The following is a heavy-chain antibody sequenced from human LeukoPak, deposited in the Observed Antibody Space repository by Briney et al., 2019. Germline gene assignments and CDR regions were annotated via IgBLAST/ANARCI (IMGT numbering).Heavy chain of an antibody. Sequence: GSLRLSCAASGFTFSNYGMDWVRQAPGKGLGWVSGIGGRGDRTYFADSVKGRFAISRDNSKNTMYLQMSSLRAEDTAIYYCARDQDWGSFDIWGQGTMVTVSS. V-gene: IGHV3-23*01. CDR1: GFTFSNYG. CDR3: ARDQDWGSFDI. CDR2: IGGRGDRT. J-gene: IGHJ3*02. D-gene: IGHD7-27*01.